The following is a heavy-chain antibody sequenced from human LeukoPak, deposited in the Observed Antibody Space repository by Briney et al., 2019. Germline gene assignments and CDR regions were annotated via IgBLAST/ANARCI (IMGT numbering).Heavy chain of an antibody. CDR1: GGTFSSYA. J-gene: IGHJ4*02. Sequence: ASVKVSCKASGGTFSSYAIGWVRQAPGQGLEWMGGIIPIFGTANYAQKFQGRVTITADESTSTAYMELSSLRSEDTAVYYCARGPDSSGYYYNVPFDYWGQGTLVTVSS. CDR3: ARGPDSSGYYYNVPFDY. CDR2: IIPIFGTA. D-gene: IGHD3-22*01. V-gene: IGHV1-69*13.